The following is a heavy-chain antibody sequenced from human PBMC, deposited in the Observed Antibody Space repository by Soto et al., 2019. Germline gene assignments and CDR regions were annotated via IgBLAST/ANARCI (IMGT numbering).Heavy chain of an antibody. Sequence: ASVKVSCKASGYSFTSYDINWVRQAPGQGLEWMGWMNPNSGNTGYAQKFQGRVTMTRNTSISTAYMELRSLRFEDTAVYYCARGFSSTSLNWFDPWGLGTLVTVSS. V-gene: IGHV1-8*01. CDR2: MNPNSGNT. CDR1: GYSFTSYD. J-gene: IGHJ5*02. CDR3: ARGFSSTSLNWFDP. D-gene: IGHD2-2*01.